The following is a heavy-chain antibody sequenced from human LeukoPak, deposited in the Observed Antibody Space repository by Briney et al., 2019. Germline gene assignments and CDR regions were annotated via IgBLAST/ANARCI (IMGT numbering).Heavy chain of an antibody. CDR3: ARDLWGSYYLGY. D-gene: IGHD3-16*01. CDR2: IYSGGST. J-gene: IGHJ4*02. CDR1: GFTVSSNY. Sequence: GGCLRLSCAASGFTVSSNYMSWVRQAPGKGLEWVSVIYSGGSTYYADSVKGRFTISRDNSKNTLYLQMNSLRAEDTAVYYCARDLWGSYYLGYWGQGTLVTVSS. V-gene: IGHV3-53*01.